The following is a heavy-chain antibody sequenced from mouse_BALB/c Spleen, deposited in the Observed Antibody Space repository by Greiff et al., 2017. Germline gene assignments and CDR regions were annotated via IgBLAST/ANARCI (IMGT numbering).Heavy chain of an antibody. CDR3: ASSVVAIYYAMDY. V-gene: IGHV5-17*02. J-gene: IGHJ4*01. D-gene: IGHD1-1*01. CDR2: ISSGSSTI. Sequence: EVQGVESGGGLVQPGGSRKLSCAASGFTFSSFGMHWVRQAPEKGLEWVAYISSGSSTIYYADTVKGRFTISRDNPKNTLFLQMTSLRSEDTAMYYCASSVVAIYYAMDYWGQGTSVTVSS. CDR1: GFTFSSFG.